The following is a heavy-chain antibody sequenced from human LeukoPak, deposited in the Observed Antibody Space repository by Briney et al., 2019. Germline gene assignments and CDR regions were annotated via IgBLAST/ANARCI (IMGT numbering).Heavy chain of an antibody. J-gene: IGHJ6*02. Sequence: SETLSLTCTVSGGSISSGGYYWSWIRQHPGKGLEWIGYIYYSGSTYYNPSLTSRVTISVDTSKNQFSLKLSSVTAADTAVYYWARSGTERITMVRGVHSMDVWGQGTTVTVSS. CDR3: ARSGTERITMVRGVHSMDV. CDR1: GGSISSGGYY. D-gene: IGHD3-10*01. CDR2: IYYSGST. V-gene: IGHV4-31*03.